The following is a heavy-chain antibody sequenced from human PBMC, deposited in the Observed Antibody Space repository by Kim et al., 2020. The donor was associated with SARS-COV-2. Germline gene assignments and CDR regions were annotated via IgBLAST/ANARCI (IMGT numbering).Heavy chain of an antibody. D-gene: IGHD2-15*01. CDR3: ARDRYCSGGSCYSSEYYYYYYGMDV. CDR1: GGSISSSSYY. V-gene: IGHV4-39*07. J-gene: IGHJ6*02. Sequence: SETLSLTCTVSGGSISSSSYYWGWIRQPPGKGLEWIGSIYYSGSTYYNPSLKSRVTISVDTSKNQFSLKLSSVTAADTAVYYCARDRYCSGGSCYSSEYYYYYYGMDVWGQGTTVTVSS. CDR2: IYYSGST.